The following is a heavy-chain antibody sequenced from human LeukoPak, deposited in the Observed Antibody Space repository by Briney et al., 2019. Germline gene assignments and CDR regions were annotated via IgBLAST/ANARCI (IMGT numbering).Heavy chain of an antibody. V-gene: IGHV3-74*01. D-gene: IGHD4-23*01. J-gene: IGHJ3*02. CDR3: ARDKYGGNSNAFDI. CDR2: IGTDGSRT. CDR1: GFTFSSHW. Sequence: PGGSLRLSCAASGFTFSSHWMHWVRQVPGKGLVWVARIGTDGSRTTYADYVQGRFTISRDNAKNTLYLQMNSLRAEDTAVYYCARDKYGGNSNAFDIWGQGTLVTVSS.